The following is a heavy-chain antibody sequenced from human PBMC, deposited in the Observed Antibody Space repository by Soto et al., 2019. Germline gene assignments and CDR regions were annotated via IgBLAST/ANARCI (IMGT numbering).Heavy chain of an antibody. Sequence: QVQLVQSGAEVKKPGSSVKVSCKASGGTFSSYAISWVRQAPGQGLEWMGGIIPIFGTANYAQKFQGRVTITAEESTSTDYMELSSLRSEDTAVYYCARDYGSSGKAPWAPNWFDPWGQGTLVTVSS. V-gene: IGHV1-69*01. D-gene: IGHD3-22*01. J-gene: IGHJ5*02. CDR3: ARDYGSSGKAPWAPNWFDP. CDR1: GGTFSSYA. CDR2: IIPIFGTA.